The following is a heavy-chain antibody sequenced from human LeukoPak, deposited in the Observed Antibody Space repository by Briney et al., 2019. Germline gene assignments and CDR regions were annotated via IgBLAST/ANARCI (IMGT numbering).Heavy chain of an antibody. J-gene: IGHJ4*02. CDR1: GFTFSSYA. CDR2: ISYDGSNK. D-gene: IGHD6-13*01. CDR3: ARDRSYSTSWYPIFGY. Sequence: GGSLRLSCAASGFTFSSYAMRWVRQAPGKGLEWVAVISYDGSNKYYADSVKGRFTISRDNSKNTLYLQMNSLRAEDTAVYYCARDRSYSTSWYPIFGYWGQGTLVTVSS. V-gene: IGHV3-30*04.